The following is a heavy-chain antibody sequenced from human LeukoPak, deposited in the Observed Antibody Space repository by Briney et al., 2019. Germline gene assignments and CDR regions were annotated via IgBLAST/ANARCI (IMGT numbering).Heavy chain of an antibody. Sequence: ASVKVSCKASGYTFTSYGISWVRQAPGQGLEWMGWISAYNGNTNYAQKLQGRVTMTTDTSTSTVYMELSSLRSEDTAVYYCARVQDYYDSSGCAGYWGQGTLVTVSS. V-gene: IGHV1-18*01. D-gene: IGHD3-22*01. CDR2: ISAYNGNT. CDR3: ARVQDYYDSSGCAGY. J-gene: IGHJ4*02. CDR1: GYTFTSYG.